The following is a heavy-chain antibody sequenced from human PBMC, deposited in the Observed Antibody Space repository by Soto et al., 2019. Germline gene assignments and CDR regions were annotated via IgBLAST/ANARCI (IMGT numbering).Heavy chain of an antibody. V-gene: IGHV1-69*06. CDR1: GGPFSNYV. CDR2: SIPIFGTA. J-gene: IGHJ4*02. Sequence: AVTVSYKASGGPFSNYVINWGLQAPGQGLEGMGGSIPIFGTANYAQKFQGRVTITADKSTSTAYMELSSLRSEDTAVYYCARALTVNPFDYCGQGTLVTVSS. CDR3: ARALTVNPFDY. D-gene: IGHD3-9*01.